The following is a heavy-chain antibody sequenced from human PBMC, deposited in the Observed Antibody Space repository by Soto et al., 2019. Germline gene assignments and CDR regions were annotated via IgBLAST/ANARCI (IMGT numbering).Heavy chain of an antibody. Sequence: PSETLSLTCTVSGGSISSGDYYWSWIRQPPGKGLEWIGYIYYSGSTYYNPSLKSRVTISVDRSKNQVSLKLSSVTAADTAVYYYARVRHINAFDIWGQGTMVTVSS. V-gene: IGHV4-30-4*01. J-gene: IGHJ3*02. CDR2: IYYSGST. CDR1: GGSISSGDYY. D-gene: IGHD1-20*01. CDR3: ARVRHINAFDI.